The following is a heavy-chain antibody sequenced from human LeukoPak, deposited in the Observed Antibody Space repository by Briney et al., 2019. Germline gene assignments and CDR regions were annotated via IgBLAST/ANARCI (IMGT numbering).Heavy chain of an antibody. CDR2: IIPIFGTA. D-gene: IGHD3-10*01. V-gene: IGHV1-69*05. J-gene: IGHJ4*02. Sequence: SVKVSCKASGGTFSSYAISWVRQAPGQGLEWMGGIIPIFGTANYAQKLQGRVTMTTDTSTSTAYMELRSLRSDDTAVYYCARVKLYGSGSYYTRTAFDYWGQGTLVTVSS. CDR1: GGTFSSYA. CDR3: ARVKLYGSGSYYTRTAFDY.